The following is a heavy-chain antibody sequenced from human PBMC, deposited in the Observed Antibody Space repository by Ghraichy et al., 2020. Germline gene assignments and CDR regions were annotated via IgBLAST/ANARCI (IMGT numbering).Heavy chain of an antibody. CDR1: GFTFSSYW. J-gene: IGHJ4*02. V-gene: IGHV3-7*01. Sequence: ETLSLTCAASGFTFSSYWMSWVRQAPGKGLEWVANIKQDGSEKYYVDSVKGRFTISRDNAKNSLYLQMNSLRAEDTAVYYCARDPVDYYDSSGAYDYWGQGTLVTVSS. D-gene: IGHD3-22*01. CDR3: ARDPVDYYDSSGAYDY. CDR2: IKQDGSEK.